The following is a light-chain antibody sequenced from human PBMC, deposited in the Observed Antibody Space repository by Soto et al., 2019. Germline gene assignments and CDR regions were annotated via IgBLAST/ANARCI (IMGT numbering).Light chain of an antibody. Sequence: EIVLTQSPGTLSLSPGERATLSCRASQSVRSSYLAWYQQKPGQAPRLLIYGASSRSTGIPDRFSGSGSGTDFTLTISRLEPDDFAVYYCQHYGSSPAFGQGTKVEIK. J-gene: IGKJ1*01. V-gene: IGKV3-20*01. CDR1: QSVRSSY. CDR2: GAS. CDR3: QHYGSSPA.